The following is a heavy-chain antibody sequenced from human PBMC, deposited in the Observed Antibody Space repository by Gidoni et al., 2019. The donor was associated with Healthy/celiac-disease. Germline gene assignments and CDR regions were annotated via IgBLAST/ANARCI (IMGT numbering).Heavy chain of an antibody. CDR1: GFSLSNARMG. CDR3: ARINYYDSSGYYWYTNFDY. V-gene: IGHV2-26*01. Sequence: QVTLKESGPVLVKPTETLTLTCTVSGFSLSNARMGVSWIRQPPGKALEWLAHIFSNDEKSYSTSLKSRLTISKDTSKIQVVLTMTNMDPVDTATYYCARINYYDSSGYYWYTNFDYWGQGTLVTVSS. CDR2: IFSNDEK. J-gene: IGHJ4*02. D-gene: IGHD3-22*01.